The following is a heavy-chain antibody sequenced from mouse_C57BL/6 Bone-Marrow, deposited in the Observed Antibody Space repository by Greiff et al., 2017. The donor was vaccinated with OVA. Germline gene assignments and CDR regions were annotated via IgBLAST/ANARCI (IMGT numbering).Heavy chain of an antibody. D-gene: IGHD1-1*01. Sequence: HVQLQQPGAELVKPGASVKMSCKASGYTFTSYWITWVKQRPGQGLEWIGDIYPGSGSPNYNEKFKSKATLTVDTSSITAYMQLSSLTSEDSAVYYCARRYYYGSSPYYYAMDYWGQGTSVTVSS. J-gene: IGHJ4*01. CDR1: GYTFTSYW. CDR3: ARRYYYGSSPYYYAMDY. V-gene: IGHV1-55*01. CDR2: IYPGSGSP.